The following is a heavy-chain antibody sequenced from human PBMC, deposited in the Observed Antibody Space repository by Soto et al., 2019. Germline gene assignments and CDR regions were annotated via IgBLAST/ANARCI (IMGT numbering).Heavy chain of an antibody. Sequence: EVQLLESGGGLVQPGGSLRLSCAASGFTFSSYAMSWVRQAPGKWLEWVSAISGSGGSTYYADSVKGRFTISRDNSKNTLYLQMNSLRAEDTAVYYCAKDPMVRGTPDRMDVWGQGTTVTVSS. CDR1: GFTFSSYA. CDR2: ISGSGGST. V-gene: IGHV3-23*01. CDR3: AKDPMVRGTPDRMDV. D-gene: IGHD3-10*01. J-gene: IGHJ6*02.